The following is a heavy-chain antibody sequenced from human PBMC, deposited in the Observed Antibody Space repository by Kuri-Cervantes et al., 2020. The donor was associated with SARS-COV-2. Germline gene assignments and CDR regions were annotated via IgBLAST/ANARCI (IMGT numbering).Heavy chain of an antibody. Sequence: GGYLKISCAASGFTFSSYAMNWVRQAPGKGLEWVWSISSSSSYIYYADSVKGRFTISRDNAKNSLYLQMNSLRAEDTAVYYCARDPYSSSWYRYYYGMDVWGQGTTVTVSS. V-gene: IGHV3-21*01. D-gene: IGHD6-13*01. CDR1: GFTFSSYA. CDR3: ARDPYSSSWYRYYYGMDV. J-gene: IGHJ6*02. CDR2: ISSSSSYI.